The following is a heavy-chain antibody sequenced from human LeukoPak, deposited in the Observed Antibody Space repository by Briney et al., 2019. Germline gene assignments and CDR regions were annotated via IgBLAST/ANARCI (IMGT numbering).Heavy chain of an antibody. CDR3: AKDRSGSYFGGSFDY. V-gene: IGHV3-43*01. J-gene: IGHJ4*02. D-gene: IGHD1-26*01. CDR1: GFAFDDYT. Sequence: PGRSLRLSCAASGFAFDDYTMHWVRQAPGKGLEWVSLISWDGGSTYYADSVKGRFTISRDNSKNSLYLQMNSLRTEDTALYYCAKDRSGSYFGGSFDYWGQGTLVTVSS. CDR2: ISWDGGST.